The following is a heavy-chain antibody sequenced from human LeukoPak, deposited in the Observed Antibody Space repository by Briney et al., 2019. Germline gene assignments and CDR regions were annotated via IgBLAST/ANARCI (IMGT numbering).Heavy chain of an antibody. CDR3: ATIRELYTSGPTRHCQH. CDR2: ISTSGSTK. V-gene: IGHV3-11*01. D-gene: IGHD1-1*01. CDR1: GFTFSDYY. J-gene: IGHJ1*01. Sequence: PGGSLRLSCAASGFTFSDYYMTWVRQAPGKGLEWVSHISTSGSTKSYADSVKGRFAISRDNAWNSLYLQMNSLRVEDTAMYYCATIRELYTSGPTRHCQHWGRGTLVTVSS.